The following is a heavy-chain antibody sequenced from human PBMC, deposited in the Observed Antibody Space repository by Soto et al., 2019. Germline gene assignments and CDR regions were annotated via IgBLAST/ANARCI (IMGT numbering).Heavy chain of an antibody. J-gene: IGHJ4*01. CDR3: AKGTSSEFLLSFDD. Sequence: PGGSLRLSCAASGFTFRRYAMHWVRQPPGKGLEWVSVITGSGGHSYYADSVKGRFTISRDNSRNTLFLQMDSLRADDTAVYFCAKGTSSEFLLSFDDWGHGTLVTVSS. CDR2: ITGSGGHS. V-gene: IGHV3-23*01. D-gene: IGHD3-10*01. CDR1: GFTFRRYA.